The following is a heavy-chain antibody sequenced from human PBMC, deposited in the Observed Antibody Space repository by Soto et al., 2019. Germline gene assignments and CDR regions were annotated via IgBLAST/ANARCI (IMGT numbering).Heavy chain of an antibody. CDR3: AKDFRGDCVYVKPINWFDP. CDR2: IRWNSGRI. V-gene: IGHV3-9*01. CDR1: GVTFDDYA. D-gene: IGHD2-21*02. J-gene: IGHJ5*02. Sequence: EVQLVESGGGLVQPGRSLRLSCAASGVTFDDYARHWVRQAPGKGLAWVPGIRWNSGRIGYADPVKGRFTISRDNAKNSLYLQLNSLRAEDTALYYCAKDFRGDCVYVKPINWFDPWGQGTLVTVSS.